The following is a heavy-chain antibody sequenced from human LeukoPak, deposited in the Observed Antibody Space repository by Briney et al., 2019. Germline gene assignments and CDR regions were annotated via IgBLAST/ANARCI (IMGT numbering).Heavy chain of an antibody. V-gene: IGHV4-59*08. D-gene: IGHD2-21*02. J-gene: IGHJ4*02. Sequence: SGTLSLTCTVSGGSISTYYWIWIRQPPGKELEWIGYFYSSGSTSYNSSLKSRVTISVDTSKNQFSLKLSSVTAADTAVYYCARGVVTVDYWGQGTLVTVSS. CDR3: ARGVVTVDY. CDR1: GGSISTYY. CDR2: FYSSGST.